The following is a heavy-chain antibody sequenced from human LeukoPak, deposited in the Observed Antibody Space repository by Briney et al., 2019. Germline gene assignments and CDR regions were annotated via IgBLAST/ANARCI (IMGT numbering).Heavy chain of an antibody. Sequence: GASVKVSCKASGYTFTSYYMHWVRQAPGQGLEWMGIINPSGGSTSYAQKFQGRVTMTRDTSTSTVYMELSSLRSEDTAVYYCARESVLAGSYVSFDIWGQGTMVTVSS. J-gene: IGHJ3*02. D-gene: IGHD1-26*01. V-gene: IGHV1-46*01. CDR1: GYTFTSYY. CDR2: INPSGGST. CDR3: ARESVLAGSYVSFDI.